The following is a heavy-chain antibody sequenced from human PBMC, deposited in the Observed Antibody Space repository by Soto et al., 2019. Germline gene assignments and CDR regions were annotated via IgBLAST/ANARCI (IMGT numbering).Heavy chain of an antibody. Sequence: QVQLVQSGAEVKKHGASVKVSCKASGYTFTSDYMHWVRQAPGQGLEWMGIIIPSGGSTSYAQKFHGRVTMTRDTSTSTVYMELSSLRSEDTAVYYCARAGAVAATPHDYWGQGTLVTVSS. CDR2: IIPSGGST. CDR3: ARAGAVAATPHDY. V-gene: IGHV1-46*01. J-gene: IGHJ4*02. CDR1: GYTFTSDY. D-gene: IGHD6-19*01.